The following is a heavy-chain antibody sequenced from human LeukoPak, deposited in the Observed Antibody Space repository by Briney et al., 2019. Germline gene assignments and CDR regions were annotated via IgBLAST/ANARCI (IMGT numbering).Heavy chain of an antibody. CDR1: GDSKSYHK. J-gene: IGHJ3*01. D-gene: IGHD3-3*01. CDR2: IYQSGRA. CDR3: ANEWSAFDF. V-gene: IGHV4-59*11. Sequence: PSETLSLTCTVSGDSKSYHKWNWIRQSAGKGLEWIGYIYQSGRANYNPSLKSRVTISVDTSKNQFSLQLRSVTAADTAVYYCANEWSAFDFWGQGTMVTVSS.